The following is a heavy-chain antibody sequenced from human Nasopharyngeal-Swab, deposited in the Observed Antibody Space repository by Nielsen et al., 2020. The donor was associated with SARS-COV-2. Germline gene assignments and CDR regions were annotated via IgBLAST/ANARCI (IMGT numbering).Heavy chain of an antibody. V-gene: IGHV1-2*02. D-gene: IGHD1-26*01. J-gene: IGHJ4*02. CDR1: GYTFIDYY. CDR3: ARGGTYYFDY. CDR2: INPNTGGT. Sequence: ASVKVSCKASGYTFIDYYIYWVRQAPGQGLEWMGWINPNTGGTNYAPKFQGRVTMTRDTPISTAYMELSRLRSDDTAVYYCARGGTYYFDYWGQGTLVTVSS.